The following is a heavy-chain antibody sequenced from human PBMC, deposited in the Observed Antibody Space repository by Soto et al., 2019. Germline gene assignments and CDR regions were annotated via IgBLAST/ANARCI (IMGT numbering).Heavy chain of an antibody. CDR3: ARVVAATHNDY. CDR2: IYYSGST. D-gene: IGHD2-15*01. CDR1: GGSISSGGYY. J-gene: IGHJ4*02. Sequence: QVQLQESGPGLVKPSQTLSLTCTVSGGSISSGGYYWSWIRQHPGKGLEWIGYIYYSGSTYYNPSLKSRVTIAVDTSKNQCSPKLSSVTAADTAVYYCARVVAATHNDYWGQGTLVTVSS. V-gene: IGHV4-31*03.